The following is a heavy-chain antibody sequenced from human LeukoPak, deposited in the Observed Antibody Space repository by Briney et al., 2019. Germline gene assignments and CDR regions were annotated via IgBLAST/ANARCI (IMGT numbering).Heavy chain of an antibody. Sequence: SETLSLTCTVSGGSISSSSYYWGWIRQPPGKGLEWIGSIYYSGSTYYNPSLKSRVTISVDTSKNQFSLKLSSVTAADTAVYYCAGLYDSSGYLTDYFDYWGQGTLVTVSS. V-gene: IGHV4-39*01. J-gene: IGHJ4*02. CDR2: IYYSGST. CDR1: GGSISSSSYY. CDR3: AGLYDSSGYLTDYFDY. D-gene: IGHD3-22*01.